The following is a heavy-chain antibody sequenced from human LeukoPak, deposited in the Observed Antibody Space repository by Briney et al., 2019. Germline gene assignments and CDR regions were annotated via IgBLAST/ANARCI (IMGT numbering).Heavy chain of an antibody. Sequence: PGGSLRLSCAASGFTFSSYAMHWVRQAPGKGLEWVSGINWNGGSTGYADSVKGRFTISRDNAKNSLYLQMNSLRAEDTALYYCARGEDSGSYYPFDYWGQGTLVTVSS. CDR2: INWNGGST. CDR3: ARGEDSGSYYPFDY. J-gene: IGHJ4*02. D-gene: IGHD1-26*01. CDR1: GFTFSSYA. V-gene: IGHV3-20*04.